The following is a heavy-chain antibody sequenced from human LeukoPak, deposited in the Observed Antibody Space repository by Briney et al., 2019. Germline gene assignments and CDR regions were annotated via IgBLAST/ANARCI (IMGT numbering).Heavy chain of an antibody. CDR3: ARHTYFWSGYSAYYYYYMDV. V-gene: IGHV5-51*01. CDR1: GYSFTSYW. J-gene: IGHJ6*03. CDR2: IYPGDSDT. Sequence: GESLKISCKGSGYSFTSYWIGWVRQMPGKGLEWMGIIYPGDSDTRYSPSFQGQVTISAGKSISTAYLQWSSLKASDTAMYYCARHTYFWSGYSAYYYYYMDVWGKGTTVTVSS. D-gene: IGHD3-3*01.